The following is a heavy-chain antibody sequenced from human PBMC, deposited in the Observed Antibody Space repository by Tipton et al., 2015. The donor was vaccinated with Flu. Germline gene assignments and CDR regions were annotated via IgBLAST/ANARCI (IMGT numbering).Heavy chain of an antibody. CDR1: GGSISSGSYY. Sequence: LRLSCTVSGGSISSGSYYWSWIRQPAGKGLEWIGRIYTTGIPNYNPSLRSRVTISIDTSKNQFSLKLSSVTAADTAVYYCARDAAYYYDSSGPFTDSWGQGTLVTVSS. CDR2: IYTTGIP. J-gene: IGHJ5*01. V-gene: IGHV4-61*02. CDR3: ARDAAYYYDSSGPFTDS. D-gene: IGHD3-22*01.